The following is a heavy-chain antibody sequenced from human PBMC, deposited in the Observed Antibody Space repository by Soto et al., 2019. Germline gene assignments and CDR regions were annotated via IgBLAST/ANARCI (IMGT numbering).Heavy chain of an antibody. Sequence: GASVKVSCKASGYTFTSYGISWVRQAPGQGLEWMGWISAYNGNTNYAQKLQGRVTMTTDTSTSTAYMELRSLRSDDTAVYYCARAVTTTHPYYFDYWGQGTLVTVSS. V-gene: IGHV1-18*01. CDR1: GYTFTSYG. CDR3: ARAVTTTHPYYFDY. CDR2: ISAYNGNT. J-gene: IGHJ4*02. D-gene: IGHD4-17*01.